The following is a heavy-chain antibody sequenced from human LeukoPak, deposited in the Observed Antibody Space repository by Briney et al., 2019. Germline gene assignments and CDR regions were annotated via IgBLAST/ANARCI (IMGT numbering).Heavy chain of an antibody. Sequence: PGGSLRLSCAASGFTFSSYAMSWVRQAPGKGLEWVSDISGSGGSTYYADSVEGRFTVSRDNSKNTLYLQMNSLRAEDTAVLYCAKETCGDPTGGRFQHWGQGTLVTVSS. V-gene: IGHV3-23*01. D-gene: IGHD4-17*01. J-gene: IGHJ1*01. CDR3: AKETCGDPTGGRFQH. CDR1: GFTFSSYA. CDR2: ISGSGGST.